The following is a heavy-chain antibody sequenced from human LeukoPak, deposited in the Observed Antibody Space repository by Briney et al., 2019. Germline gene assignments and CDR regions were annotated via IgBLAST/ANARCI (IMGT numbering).Heavy chain of an antibody. CDR1: GYTFTGYY. CDR2: INPNSGGT. J-gene: IGHJ4*02. CDR3: ARDHYYDSSGYY. Sequence: ASVKVSCKASGYTFTGYYMHWVRQAPGQGLEWMGWINPNSGGTNYAQKFQGRVTMTRDTSISTAYMELSRLRSDDTAVYYCARDHYYDSSGYYWGQGTLVTVSS. D-gene: IGHD3-22*01. V-gene: IGHV1-2*02.